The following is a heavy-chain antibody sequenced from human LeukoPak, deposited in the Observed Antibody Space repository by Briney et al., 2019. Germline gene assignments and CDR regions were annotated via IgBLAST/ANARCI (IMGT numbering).Heavy chain of an antibody. J-gene: IGHJ4*02. CDR3: ARNNIYGGNDRGVFDY. D-gene: IGHD4-23*01. CDR1: GYSFTSYW. V-gene: IGHV5-51*01. CDR2: IYPGDSDT. Sequence: GESLKISCKGSGYSFTSYWIGWVRPMPGKGLEWMGIIYPGDSDTRYSPSFQGQVTISADKSISTAYLQWSSLKASDTAMYYCARNNIYGGNDRGVFDYWGQGTLVTVSS.